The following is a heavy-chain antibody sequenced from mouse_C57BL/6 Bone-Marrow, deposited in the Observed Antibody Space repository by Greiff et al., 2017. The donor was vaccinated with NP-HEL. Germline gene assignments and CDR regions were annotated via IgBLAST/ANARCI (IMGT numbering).Heavy chain of an antibody. V-gene: IGHV1-59*01. D-gene: IGHD2-14*01. CDR3: ARRGYGDYFDY. CDR2: IDPSDSYT. J-gene: IGHJ2*01. Sequence: QVQLKQPGAELVRPGTSVKLSCTASGYTFTSYWMHWVKQRPGQGLEWIGVIDPSDSYTNYNQKFKGKATLTVDTSSSTAYMQLSSLTSEDSAVYYCARRGYGDYFDYWGQGTTLTVSS. CDR1: GYTFTSYW.